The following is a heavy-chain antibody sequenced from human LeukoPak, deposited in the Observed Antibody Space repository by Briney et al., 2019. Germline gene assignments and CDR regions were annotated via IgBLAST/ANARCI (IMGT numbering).Heavy chain of an antibody. CDR2: IYYSGST. V-gene: IGHV4-59*11. J-gene: IGHJ3*02. CDR3: ARGPRFLELPDAFDI. Sequence: PSETLSLTCTVSGGSISSHYWSWIRQPPGKGLEWIGYIYYSGSTNYNPSLKSRVTISVDTSKNQFSLKLSSVTAADTAVYYCARGPRFLELPDAFDIWGQGTMVTVSS. D-gene: IGHD3-3*01. CDR1: GGSISSHY.